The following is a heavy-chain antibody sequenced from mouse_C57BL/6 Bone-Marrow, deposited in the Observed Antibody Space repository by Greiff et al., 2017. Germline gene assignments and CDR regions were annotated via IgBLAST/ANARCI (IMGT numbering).Heavy chain of an antibody. CDR3: ATYYDYAYAMDY. D-gene: IGHD2-4*01. J-gene: IGHJ4*01. CDR2: IWSGGST. CDR1: GFSLTSYG. Sequence: VQRVESGPGLVQPSQSLSITCTVSGFSLTSYGVHWVRQSPGKGLEWLGVIWSGGSTDYNAAFISRLSISKDNSKSRVFFKMNSLQADDTAIYYCATYYDYAYAMDYWGQGTSVTVSS. V-gene: IGHV2-2*01.